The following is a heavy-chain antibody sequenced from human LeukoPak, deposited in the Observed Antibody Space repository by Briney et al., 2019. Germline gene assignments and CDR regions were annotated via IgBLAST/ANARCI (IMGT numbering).Heavy chain of an antibody. V-gene: IGHV3-21*01. D-gene: IGHD6-6*01. CDR3: ARGKGMKIAAPVSS. J-gene: IGHJ4*02. Sequence: GGSLRLSCAASGFTFSSYSMNWVRQAPGKGLEWVSSISSSSSYIYYADSVKGRSTISRDNAKNSLYLQMNSLRAEDTAVYYCARGKGMKIAAPVSSWGQGTLVTVSS. CDR2: ISSSSSYI. CDR1: GFTFSSYS.